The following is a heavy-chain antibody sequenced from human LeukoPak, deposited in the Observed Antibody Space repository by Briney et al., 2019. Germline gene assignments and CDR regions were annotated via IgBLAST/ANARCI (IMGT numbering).Heavy chain of an antibody. CDR3: VRDDYGDYTRRFDP. Sequence: GSLRLSCAASGFTFSSYAMSWVRQPPGKGLEWIASMSCSGISYDNPFIKSRVTISVDASKTQVLLLFSPGTDAAAAVYYCVRDDYGDYTRRFDPWGQGTLVTVSS. J-gene: IGHJ5*02. CDR2: MSCSGIS. D-gene: IGHD4-17*01. CDR1: GFTFSSYA. V-gene: IGHV4-38-2*02.